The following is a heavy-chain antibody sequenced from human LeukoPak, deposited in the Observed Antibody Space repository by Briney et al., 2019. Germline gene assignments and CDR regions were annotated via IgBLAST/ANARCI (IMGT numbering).Heavy chain of an antibody. CDR1: GFTFSSYG. CDR3: AREGDSGSYSGAFDI. V-gene: IGHV3-30*03. J-gene: IGHJ3*02. D-gene: IGHD1-26*01. Sequence: GRSLRLSCAASGFTFSSYGMHWVRQAPGKGLEWLAFISYDGSKTFYADSVKGRFTISRDTPRNTLYLQMSSLRIEDTAVYYCAREGDSGSYSGAFDIWGQGTMVTVSS. CDR2: ISYDGSKT.